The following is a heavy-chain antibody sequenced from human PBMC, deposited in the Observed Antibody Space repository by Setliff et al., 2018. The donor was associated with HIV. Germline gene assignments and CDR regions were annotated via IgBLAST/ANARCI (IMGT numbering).Heavy chain of an antibody. J-gene: IGHJ6*03. D-gene: IGHD2-15*01. CDR3: ARGEGGSEFQQYYYMDV. V-gene: IGHV1-2*06. Sequence: ASVKVSCKASGYTFTDYYIHWVRQAPGQGLEWMGRVNPNSGGITYGQMSQGRVTLTRDTSISTAYMELNRLESDDTAVYYCARGEGGSEFQQYYYMDVWGKGTTVTVSS. CDR1: GYTFTDYY. CDR2: VNPNSGGI.